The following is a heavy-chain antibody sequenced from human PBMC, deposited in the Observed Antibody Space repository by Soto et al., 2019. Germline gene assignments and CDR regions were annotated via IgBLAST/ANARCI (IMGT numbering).Heavy chain of an antibody. J-gene: IGHJ4*02. Sequence: ASEKVSCKASGYTFTGYYMHWVRQAPGQGLEWMGWINPNSGGTNYAQKFQGWGTMTRDASISTAYMELSRLRSDDTAMYYCARGPYSSSWYYIDYWGQGTTVTVSS. CDR2: INPNSGGT. V-gene: IGHV1-2*04. CDR1: GYTFTGYY. D-gene: IGHD6-13*01. CDR3: ARGPYSSSWYYIDY.